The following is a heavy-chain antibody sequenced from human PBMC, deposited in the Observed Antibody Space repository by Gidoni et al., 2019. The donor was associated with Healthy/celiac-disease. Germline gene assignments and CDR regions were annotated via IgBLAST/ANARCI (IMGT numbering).Heavy chain of an antibody. CDR3: ASGGSMVRGGLDAFDI. J-gene: IGHJ3*02. D-gene: IGHD3-10*01. CDR2: IYTSGST. Sequence: QVQLQESGPGLVKPSQTLSLTCTVSGGSISSGSYYWSWIRQPAGKGLEWIGRIYTSGSTNSNPSLKSRVTISVDTSKNQFSLKLSSVTAADTAVYYCASGGSMVRGGLDAFDIWGQGTMVTVSS. CDR1: GGSISSGSYY. V-gene: IGHV4-61*02.